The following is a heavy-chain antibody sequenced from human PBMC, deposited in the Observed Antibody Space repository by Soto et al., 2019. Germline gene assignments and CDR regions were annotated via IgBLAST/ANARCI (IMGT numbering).Heavy chain of an antibody. Sequence: EVQLVESGGGLVQPGGSLRLSCAASGFTFSSYSMNWVRQAPGKGLEWVSYISSSSSTIYYADSVKGRFTISRDNAKNSLYLQMNSLRDEDTAVYYCAREWLNDFWSGNDYYGMDVWGQGTTVTVSS. CDR1: GFTFSSYS. D-gene: IGHD3-3*01. J-gene: IGHJ6*02. CDR3: AREWLNDFWSGNDYYGMDV. V-gene: IGHV3-48*02. CDR2: ISSSSSTI.